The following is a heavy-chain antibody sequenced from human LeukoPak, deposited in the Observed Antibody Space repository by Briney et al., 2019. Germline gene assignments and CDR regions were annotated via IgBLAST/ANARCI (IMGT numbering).Heavy chain of an antibody. CDR2: IYGGVNRFYT. CDR1: AFAVGDKY. CDR3: AKKNNWNEGLDS. Sequence: GGSLRLSCAASAFAVGDKYMNWVRQAPGKGLEWVSLIYGGVNRFYTYYADSVKGRFTISRDNSKNTLYLQMNSLRAEDTALYYCAKKNNWNEGLDSWGQGTLVVVSS. D-gene: IGHD1-20*01. J-gene: IGHJ4*02. V-gene: IGHV3-66*01.